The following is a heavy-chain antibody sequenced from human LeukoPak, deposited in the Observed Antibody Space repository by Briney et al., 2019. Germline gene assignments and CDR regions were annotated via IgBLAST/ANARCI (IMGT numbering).Heavy chain of an antibody. CDR2: INPSGGRT. J-gene: IGHJ4*02. V-gene: IGHV1-46*01. Sequence: ASVKVSCKASGYTFVTYYMHWVRQAPRQGLEWMGMINPSGGRTTLAQKFQGKVTMTRDTSTNTVYMELSSLNSEDTAVYHCARASEFDYWGQGSLVTVSS. CDR1: GYTFVTYY. CDR3: ARASEFDY.